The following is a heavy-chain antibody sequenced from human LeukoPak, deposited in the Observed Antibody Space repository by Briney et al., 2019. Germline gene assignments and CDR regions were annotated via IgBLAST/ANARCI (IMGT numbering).Heavy chain of an antibody. D-gene: IGHD5-12*01. CDR1: GGSISSNSYY. CDR3: ARSGSGYLRYYFDY. Sequence: SETLSLTCAVSGGSISSNSYYWGWIRQPPGKGLEWIGSIYYSGSTYYNPSLKSRVTISVDTSKNQFSLKLSSVTAADTAVYYCARSGSGYLRYYFDYWGQGTLVTVSS. V-gene: IGHV4-39*07. J-gene: IGHJ4*02. CDR2: IYYSGST.